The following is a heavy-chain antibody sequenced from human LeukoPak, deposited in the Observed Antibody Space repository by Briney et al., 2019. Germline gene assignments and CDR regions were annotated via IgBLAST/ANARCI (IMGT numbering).Heavy chain of an antibody. CDR2: IYYSGST. Sequence: SETLSLTCTVSGASISTYYWSWIRQPPGRGLEWVGYIYYSGSTNYSPSLKSRVTISLDTSKNQVSLKLSSVTAADTAVYYCATIATAATAWGQGTLVTVSS. J-gene: IGHJ4*02. CDR3: ATIATAATA. V-gene: IGHV4-59*03. CDR1: GASISTYY. D-gene: IGHD6-13*01.